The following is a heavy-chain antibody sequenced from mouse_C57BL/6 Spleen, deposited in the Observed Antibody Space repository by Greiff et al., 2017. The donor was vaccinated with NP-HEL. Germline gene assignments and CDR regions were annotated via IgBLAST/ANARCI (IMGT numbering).Heavy chain of an antibody. V-gene: IGHV1-50*01. Sequence: QVQLQQPGAELVKPGASVKLSCKASGYTFTSYWMQWVKQRPGQGLEWIGENDPSDSYTNYNQKFKGKATLTVDTSSSTAYMQLSSLTSEDSAVYYCARTDAMDYWGQGTSVTVSS. CDR2: NDPSDSYT. J-gene: IGHJ4*01. CDR3: ARTDAMDY. CDR1: GYTFTSYW.